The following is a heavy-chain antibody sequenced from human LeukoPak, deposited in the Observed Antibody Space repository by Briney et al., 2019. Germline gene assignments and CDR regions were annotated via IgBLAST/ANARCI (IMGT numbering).Heavy chain of an antibody. V-gene: IGHV1-18*01. J-gene: IGHJ4*02. Sequence: ASVKVSCKASGYTFTSYGISWVRQAPGQGLEWMGWISAYNGNTNYAQKLQGRVTMTTDTSTSTAYMELRSLRSDDTAVYYCARHFPPYYYDSSGYYYGLDYWGQGTLVTVSS. CDR1: GYTFTSYG. CDR3: ARHFPPYYYDSSGYYYGLDY. CDR2: ISAYNGNT. D-gene: IGHD3-22*01.